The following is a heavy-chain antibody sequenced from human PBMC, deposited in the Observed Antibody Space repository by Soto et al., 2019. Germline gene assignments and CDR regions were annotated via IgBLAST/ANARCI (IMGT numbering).Heavy chain of an antibody. CDR1: GFTFSDYY. D-gene: IGHD6-19*01. Sequence: GGSLRLSCAASGFTFSDYYMSWIRQAPGKGLEWVSYISSSSSYTNYADSVKGRFTISRDNAKNSLYLQMNSLRAEDTAVYYCARVGIGELEQWLVPRRDNPFDYWGQGTLVTVSS. CDR3: ARVGIGELEQWLVPRRDNPFDY. V-gene: IGHV3-11*06. CDR2: ISSSSSYT. J-gene: IGHJ4*02.